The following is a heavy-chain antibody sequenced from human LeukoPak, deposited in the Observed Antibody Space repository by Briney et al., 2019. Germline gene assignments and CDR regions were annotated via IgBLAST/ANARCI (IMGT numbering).Heavy chain of an antibody. V-gene: IGHV4-59*01. J-gene: IGHJ6*03. CDR2: VFYSGNT. D-gene: IGHD6-6*01. Sequence: PSETLSLTCTVSGGSISTYYWSWLRQPPGKGLEWIGCVFYSGNTDYNPSLQSRVTISLDTSKNQFSLKLSSVTAADTALYYCARGYSSSSVLGYYYYYMDVWGKGTTVTVSS. CDR3: ARGYSSSSVLGYYYYYMDV. CDR1: GGSISTYY.